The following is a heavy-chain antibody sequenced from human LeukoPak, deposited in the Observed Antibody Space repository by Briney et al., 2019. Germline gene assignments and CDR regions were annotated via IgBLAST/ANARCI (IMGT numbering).Heavy chain of an antibody. CDR2: IYYIGST. D-gene: IGHD6-19*01. V-gene: IGHV4-59*08. CDR1: GGSINSYY. Sequence: SETLSLTCTVSGGSINSYYWSWTRQPPGKGLEWIGYIYYIGSTNYNPSLRGRATISVDTSNNQFYLKLSSVTAADTAVYYCARRGYSSGSNWFDPWGQGTLVTVSS. CDR3: ARRGYSSGSNWFDP. J-gene: IGHJ5*02.